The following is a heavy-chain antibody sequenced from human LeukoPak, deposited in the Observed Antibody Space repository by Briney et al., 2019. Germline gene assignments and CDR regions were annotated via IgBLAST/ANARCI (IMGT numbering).Heavy chain of an antibody. CDR2: ISYAGSNK. V-gene: IGHV3-30*18. CDR3: AKGRYHDCRGYNSLDYFDY. J-gene: IGHJ4*02. Sequence: GGSLRLSCAASGFTFSSYGMHWVRQAPGKGLEWVAVISYAGSNKGYADSVKGRFTLSRDNSKDTLYLHMNSLRAEDTAVYYCAKGRYHDCRGYNSLDYFDYWGQGTLVTVSS. CDR1: GFTFSSYG. D-gene: IGHD3-22*01.